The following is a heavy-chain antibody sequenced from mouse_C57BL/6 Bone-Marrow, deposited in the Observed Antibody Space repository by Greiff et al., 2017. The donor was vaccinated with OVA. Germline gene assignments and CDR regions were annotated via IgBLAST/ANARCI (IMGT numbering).Heavy chain of an antibody. CDR2: IRSKSSNYAT. Sequence: EVQVVESGGGLVQPKGSLKLSCAASGFTFNTYAMHWVRQAPGKGLEWVARIRSKSSNYATYYADSVKDRFTISSDDSQNRLYLQKNNLKTEDTAMDYCGRRPSDSLYYFDYWGQGTTLTVSS. V-gene: IGHV10-3*01. D-gene: IGHD3-2*01. CDR3: GRRPSDSLYYFDY. CDR1: GFTFNTYA. J-gene: IGHJ2*01.